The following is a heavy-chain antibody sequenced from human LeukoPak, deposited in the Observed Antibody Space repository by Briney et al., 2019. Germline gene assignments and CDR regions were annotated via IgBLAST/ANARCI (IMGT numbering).Heavy chain of an antibody. CDR2: VYSGGST. CDR1: GFTVSTNY. J-gene: IGHJ4*02. CDR3: ARGGYGSGWYRD. Sequence: GGSLRLSCAASGFTVSTNYMNWVRQAPGKGLEWVSVVYSGGSTYYADSVKGRFTISRDSSKNTLYLQMSSLRAEDTAVYYCARGGYGSGWYRDWGQGTLVTVSS. V-gene: IGHV3-53*01. D-gene: IGHD6-19*01.